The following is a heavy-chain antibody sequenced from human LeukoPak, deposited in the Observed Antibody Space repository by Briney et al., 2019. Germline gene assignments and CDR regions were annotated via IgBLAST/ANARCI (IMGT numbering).Heavy chain of an antibody. CDR2: IYYSGST. V-gene: IGHV4-38-2*01. Sequence: SETLSLTCAVSGYSISSGYYWGWIRQRPGKGLEWIGSIYYSGSTYYNPSLKSRVTISVDTSKNQFSLKLSSVTAADTAVYYCARLGYGSGSYYSVPDYWGQGTLVTVSS. CDR3: ARLGYGSGSYYSVPDY. CDR1: GYSISSGYY. D-gene: IGHD3-10*01. J-gene: IGHJ4*02.